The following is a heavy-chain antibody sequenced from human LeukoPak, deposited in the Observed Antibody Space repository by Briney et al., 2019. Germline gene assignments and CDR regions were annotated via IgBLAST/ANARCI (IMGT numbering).Heavy chain of an antibody. V-gene: IGHV3-48*03. CDR3: ARWGYCSGGTCYKWNAFDI. CDR1: GFTFSSYE. CDR2: ISTSGTTI. Sequence: GGSLRLSCAASGFTFSSYEMNWVRQAPEKGLEWVSYISTSGTTIYHPDSVKGRFTISRDNAKNSLFLQMNSLRAEDTAIYYCARWGYCSGGTCYKWNAFDIWGQGTTVTVSS. D-gene: IGHD2-15*01. J-gene: IGHJ3*02.